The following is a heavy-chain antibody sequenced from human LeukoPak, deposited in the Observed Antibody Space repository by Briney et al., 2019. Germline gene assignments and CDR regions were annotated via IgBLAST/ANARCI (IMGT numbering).Heavy chain of an antibody. CDR1: GGSISSGSYY. D-gene: IGHD4-17*01. J-gene: IGHJ4*02. CDR3: ARDLEDYGDYVVDY. V-gene: IGHV4-61*02. CDR2: IYTSGST. Sequence: SETLSLSCTVSGGSISSGSYYWSWIRQPAGKGLEWIGRIYTSGSTNYNPSLKSRVTISVDTSKNQFSLKLSSVTAADTAVYYCARDLEDYGDYVVDYWGQGTLVTVSS.